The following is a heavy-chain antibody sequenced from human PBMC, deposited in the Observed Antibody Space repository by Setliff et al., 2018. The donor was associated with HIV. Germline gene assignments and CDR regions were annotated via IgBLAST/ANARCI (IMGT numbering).Heavy chain of an antibody. CDR2: IKQDGSEK. V-gene: IGHV3-7*05. Sequence: GGSLRLSCAASGFTFSSYWMSWVRQAPGKGLEWVANIKQDGSEKYYVDSVKGRFTISRDNAKNSLYLEMNSLRAEDTAVYYCASHFGYCSSTSCEGYWGQGALVTVSS. CDR1: GFTFSSYW. D-gene: IGHD2-2*01. J-gene: IGHJ4*02. CDR3: ASHFGYCSSTSCEGY.